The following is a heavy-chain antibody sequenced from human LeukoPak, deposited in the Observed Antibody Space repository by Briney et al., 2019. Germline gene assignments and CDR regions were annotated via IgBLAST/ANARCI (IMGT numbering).Heavy chain of an antibody. CDR2: IYPGDSDT. J-gene: IGHJ4*02. V-gene: IGHV5-51*01. D-gene: IGHD4-17*01. Sequence: GESLQISCKGSGYRFSTYWIGGVRQLPGKGREWMGIIYPGDSDTRYSPSFQGQVTISADKSISTAYLQWSSLKASDTAIYYCARRAYGDYIDYFDSWGQGTLVTVSS. CDR3: ARRAYGDYIDYFDS. CDR1: GYRFSTYW.